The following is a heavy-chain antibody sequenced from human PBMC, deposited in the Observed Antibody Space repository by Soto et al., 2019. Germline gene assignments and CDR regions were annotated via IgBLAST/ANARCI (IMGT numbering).Heavy chain of an antibody. V-gene: IGHV3-30-3*01. CDR1: GFTFSSYA. D-gene: IGHD6-13*01. CDR3: ARDGGYSSSWYNWFDP. CDR2: IPYDGSNK. J-gene: IGHJ5*02. Sequence: QVQLVESGGGVVQPGRSLRLSCAASGFTFSSYAMHWVRKAPGKGLEWVAVIPYDGSNKYYADSVKGRFTISRDNSKNTLYLQMNSLRAEDTAVYYCARDGGYSSSWYNWFDPWGQGTLVTVSS.